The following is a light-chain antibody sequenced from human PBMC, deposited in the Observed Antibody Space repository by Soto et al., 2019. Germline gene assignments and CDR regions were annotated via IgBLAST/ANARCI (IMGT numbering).Light chain of an antibody. Sequence: QSVLTQPPSASGTPGQRVTISCSGSSSSIGSNSVNWYQQLPRTAPKVLIYTNNQRPSGVPDRFSGSKSGTSASLAISGLQYEDEADYYCAAWDGSLNLYVFGTGTKVTVL. CDR3: AAWDGSLNLYV. CDR2: TNN. J-gene: IGLJ1*01. CDR1: SSSIGSNS. V-gene: IGLV1-44*01.